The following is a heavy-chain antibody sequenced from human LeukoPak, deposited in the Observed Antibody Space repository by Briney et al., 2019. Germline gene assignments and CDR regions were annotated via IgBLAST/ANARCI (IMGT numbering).Heavy chain of an antibody. J-gene: IGHJ4*02. CDR2: ISTYNGNT. V-gene: IGHV1-18*01. Sequence: ASVKVSCKASGYTFTSYGITWVRQAPGQGLEGMGWISTYNGNTNYAQKFQGRVTMTTDTSTSTAYMDLSSLRSDDTAVYYCARRRWDQWLATFDYWGQGTLVTVSS. D-gene: IGHD6-19*01. CDR1: GYTFTSYG. CDR3: ARRRWDQWLATFDY.